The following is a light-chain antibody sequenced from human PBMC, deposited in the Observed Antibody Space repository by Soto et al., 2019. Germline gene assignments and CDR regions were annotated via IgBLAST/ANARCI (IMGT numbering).Light chain of an antibody. J-gene: IGKJ1*01. CDR3: QQSFSTPWT. V-gene: IGKV1-39*01. CDR2: SVS. CDR1: QSVRTY. Sequence: IQLTHPPSSLSASVADRFTITRRTSQSVRTYLDWYQQKPGKAPNLLIYSVSNLQSGVPSRFSGSGSGTDFTLTITSLQPEDFATYYCQQSFSTPWTFGQGTKVDI.